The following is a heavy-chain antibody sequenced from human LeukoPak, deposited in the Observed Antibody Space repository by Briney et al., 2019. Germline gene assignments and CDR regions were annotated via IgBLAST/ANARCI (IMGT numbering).Heavy chain of an antibody. V-gene: IGHV4-59*01. CDR1: GGSISSYY. J-gene: IGHJ4*02. CDR2: IYYSGST. CDR3: ARGDYYDSSGYYY. D-gene: IGHD3-22*01. Sequence: SETLSLTCTVSGGSISSYYWSWIRQPPGKGLEWIGYIYYSGSTNYNPSLKSRVTISVDTSKNQFSLKLSSVTAADTAVYYCARGDYYDSSGYYYWGQGTLVTVSS.